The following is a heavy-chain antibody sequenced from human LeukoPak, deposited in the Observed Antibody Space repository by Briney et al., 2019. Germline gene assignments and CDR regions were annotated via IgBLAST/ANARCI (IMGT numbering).Heavy chain of an antibody. Sequence: SETLSLTCTVSGGSISSYYWSWIRQPPGKGLEWIGYIYYSGSTNYNTSLKSRVTISVDTSKNQFSLKLSSVTAADTAVYYCARLVVSSWYHEVLLGRDYWGQGTLVTVSS. CDR1: GGSISSYY. CDR3: ARLVVSSWYHEVLLGRDY. V-gene: IGHV4-59*08. D-gene: IGHD6-13*01. J-gene: IGHJ4*02. CDR2: IYYSGST.